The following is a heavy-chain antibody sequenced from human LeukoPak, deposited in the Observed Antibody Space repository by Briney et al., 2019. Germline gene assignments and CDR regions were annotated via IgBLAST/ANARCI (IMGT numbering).Heavy chain of an antibody. CDR1: GFTFSTYV. Sequence: PGGSLRLSCSVSGFTFSTYVMHSVRQAPGKGLEYVSAISSNGDNTYYADSVKGRFTISRDNSKNTLYLQMSSLRADDTAVYYCVRGTGYWGQGTLVTVSS. J-gene: IGHJ4*02. CDR3: VRGTGY. V-gene: IGHV3-64D*06. CDR2: ISSNGDNT.